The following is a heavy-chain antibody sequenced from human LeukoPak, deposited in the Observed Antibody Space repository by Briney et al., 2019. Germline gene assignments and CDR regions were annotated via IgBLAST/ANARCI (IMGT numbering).Heavy chain of an antibody. D-gene: IGHD2-15*01. Sequence: ASVKVSCKASGYTFTSYYMHWVRQAPGQGLEWMGIINPSGGSTSYAQKFQGRVTMTRDMSTSTVYMELSSLRSEDTAVYYCARRGEGRSGGSCYYFKYWGQGTLVTVSS. CDR1: GYTFTSYY. J-gene: IGHJ4*02. CDR3: ARRGEGRSGGSCYYFKY. V-gene: IGHV1-46*01. CDR2: INPSGGST.